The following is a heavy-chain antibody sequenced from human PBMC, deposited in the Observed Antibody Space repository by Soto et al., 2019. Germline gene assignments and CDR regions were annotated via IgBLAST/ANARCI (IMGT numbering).Heavy chain of an antibody. V-gene: IGHV4-30-2*01. J-gene: IGHJ5*02. Sequence: SGTLSPTCAVSGGSISRGGFSWSWIRQPPGKGLEWIGYIYHSGSTYYNPSLKSRVTISVDRSKNQFSLKLSSVTAADTAVYYCARVPDRWGQGTLVTVSS. CDR2: IYHSGST. CDR3: ARVPDR. CDR1: GGSISRGGFS. D-gene: IGHD2-2*01.